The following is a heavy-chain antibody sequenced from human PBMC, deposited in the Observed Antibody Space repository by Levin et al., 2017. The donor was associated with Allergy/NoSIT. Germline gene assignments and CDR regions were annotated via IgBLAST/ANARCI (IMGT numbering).Heavy chain of an antibody. J-gene: IGHJ4*02. CDR1: GFTFTSSA. CDR2: IVVGSGNT. D-gene: IGHD3-22*01. CDR3: AAWEYYYDSSGYYSL. V-gene: IGHV1-58*01. Sequence: SVKVSCKASGFTFTSSAVQWVRQARGQRLEWIGWIVVGSGNTNYAQKFQERVTITRDMSTSTAYMVLSSLRSEDTAVYYCAAWEYYYDSSGYYSLWGQGTLVTVSS.